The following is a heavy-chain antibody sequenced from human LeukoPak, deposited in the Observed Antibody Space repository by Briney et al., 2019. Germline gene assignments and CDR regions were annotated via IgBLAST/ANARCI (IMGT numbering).Heavy chain of an antibody. CDR1: GFIFRRYA. V-gene: IGHV3-48*03. J-gene: IGHJ6*04. CDR3: AELGITMIGGV. CDR2: INDYDTST. Sequence: QTGGSLRLSCVASGFIFRRYAMSWVRQAPGKGLEWVSNINDYDTSTYYADSVKGRFTISRDNAKNSLYLQMNSLRAEDTAVYYCAELGITMIGGVWGKGTTVTISS. D-gene: IGHD3-10*02.